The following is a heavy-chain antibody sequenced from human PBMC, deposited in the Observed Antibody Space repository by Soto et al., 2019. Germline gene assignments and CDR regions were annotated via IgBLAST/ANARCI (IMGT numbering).Heavy chain of an antibody. CDR2: ISYDGSNK. V-gene: IGHV3-30-3*01. J-gene: IGHJ4*02. CDR1: GFTFSSYA. Sequence: QVQLVESGGGVVQPGRSLRLSCAASGFTFSSYAMHWVRQAPGKGLEWVAVISYDGSNKYYADSVKGRVTISRDNSKNTLYLQMNSLRAEDTAVYYCARKAYCGGDCYGYWGQGTLVTVSS. CDR3: ARKAYCGGDCYGY. D-gene: IGHD2-21*01.